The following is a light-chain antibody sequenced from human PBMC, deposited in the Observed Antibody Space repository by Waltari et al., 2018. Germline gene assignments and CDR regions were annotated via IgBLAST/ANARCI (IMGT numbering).Light chain of an antibody. CDR1: CRVHSSC. CDR2: GAS. V-gene: IGKV3-20*01. Sequence: SRACCRVHSSCLAGYTQQPGQAPRLLNYGASSRATGIPDRFSGSGSGTDFTLTISRLEPEDFAVYYCQQYGSSPRFGGGTKVEIK. CDR3: QQYGSSPR. J-gene: IGKJ4*01.